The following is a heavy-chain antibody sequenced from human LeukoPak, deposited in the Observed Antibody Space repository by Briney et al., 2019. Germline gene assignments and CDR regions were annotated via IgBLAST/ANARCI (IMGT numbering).Heavy chain of an antibody. CDR3: ARVGLGAENDAFDI. J-gene: IGHJ3*02. V-gene: IGHV4-59*01. CDR2: IYNSGST. D-gene: IGHD3-16*01. CDR1: GGSISSYH. Sequence: SETLSLTCTVSGGSISSYHWSWIRQPPGKGLEWVGYIYNSGSTNYNPSLKSRVTISVDTSKNQLSLKLSSVTAADTAVYYCARVGLGAENDAFDIWGQGTMVTVSS.